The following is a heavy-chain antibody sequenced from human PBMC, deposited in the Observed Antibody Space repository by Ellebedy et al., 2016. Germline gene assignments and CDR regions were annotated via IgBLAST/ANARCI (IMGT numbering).Heavy chain of an antibody. D-gene: IGHD1-26*01. CDR1: GIIISNVW. V-gene: IGHV3-33*08. CDR3: ARRGNYYRALGY. CDR2: IWDDSSNR. Sequence: GESLKISXAASGIIISNVWMNWVRQAPGKSPEWVAVIWDDSSNRYYADSVKGRFTISRDDSKNILYLQMSSLSVDDSAVYYCARRGNYYRALGYWGQGTLVTVSS. J-gene: IGHJ4*02.